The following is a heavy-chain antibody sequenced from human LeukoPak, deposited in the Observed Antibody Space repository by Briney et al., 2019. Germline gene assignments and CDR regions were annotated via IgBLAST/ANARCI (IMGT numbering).Heavy chain of an antibody. J-gene: IGHJ6*03. V-gene: IGHV4-4*07. CDR3: ARVAPFPYYYMDV. D-gene: IGHD2/OR15-2a*01. CDR2: IYASGST. CDR1: GGSISSYY. Sequence: SETLSLTCTVSGGSISSYYWSWIRQPAGKGLEWIGRIYASGSTNYNPSLKSRVTISVDTSKNQFSLKLSSVTAADTAVYYCARVAPFPYYYMDVWGKGTTVTVSS.